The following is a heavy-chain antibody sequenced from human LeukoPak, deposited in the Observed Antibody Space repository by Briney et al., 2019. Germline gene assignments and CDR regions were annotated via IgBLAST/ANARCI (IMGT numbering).Heavy chain of an antibody. J-gene: IGHJ4*02. CDR3: ARGGPEIWYPPAY. CDR1: GFTFSSYA. CDR2: ISYDGSNK. V-gene: IGHV3-30*04. Sequence: GRSLRLSCAASGFTFSSYAMHWVRQAPGKGPEWVAVISYDGSNKYYADSVKGRFTISRDNSKNTLYLQMNSLRAEDTAVYYCARGGPEIWYPPAYWGQGTLVTVSS. D-gene: IGHD5-24*01.